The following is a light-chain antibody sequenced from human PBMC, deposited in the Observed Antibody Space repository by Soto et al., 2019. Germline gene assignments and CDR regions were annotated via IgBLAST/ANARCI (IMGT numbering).Light chain of an antibody. CDR2: DAS. CDR1: QSISNL. V-gene: IGKV1-5*01. Sequence: DIQMTQSPSTLSASVGDRVTITCRASQSISNLLAWYQQKPGKAPKLLIFDASTLVSGVPSRFSGSGSGTEFTLTISSLQPHDFATYYCQQFNSYSSWTFGKGTKVEIK. J-gene: IGKJ1*01. CDR3: QQFNSYSSWT.